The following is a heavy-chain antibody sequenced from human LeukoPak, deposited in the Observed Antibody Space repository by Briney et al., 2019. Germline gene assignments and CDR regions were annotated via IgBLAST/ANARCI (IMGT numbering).Heavy chain of an antibody. CDR2: IKQDGSEK. CDR3: ASDLKAAGYDAFDI. J-gene: IGHJ3*02. Sequence: GGSLRLSCAASGFSFSSYWMSWVRQAPGKGLEWVAIIKQDGSEKYYVDSVKGRFTISRDNAKNSLYLQMNSLRAEDTAVYYCASDLKAAGYDAFDIWGQGTMVTVSS. V-gene: IGHV3-7*01. D-gene: IGHD6-13*01. CDR1: GFSFSSYW.